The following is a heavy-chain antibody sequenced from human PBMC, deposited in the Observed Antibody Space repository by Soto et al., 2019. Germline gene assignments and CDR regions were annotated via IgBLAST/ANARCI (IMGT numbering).Heavy chain of an antibody. CDR1: GLTFSNAW. CDR3: SRSLNS. CDR2: INQDGSEK. J-gene: IGHJ4*02. Sequence: GCLRLSCASSGLTFSNAWMDWVRQTPGKGLEWVANINQDGSEKNYVDSVKGRFTIYRDNAKNSLYLQMSSPTAEDSALYYCSRSLNSWGQGTLVTVSS. V-gene: IGHV3-7*01.